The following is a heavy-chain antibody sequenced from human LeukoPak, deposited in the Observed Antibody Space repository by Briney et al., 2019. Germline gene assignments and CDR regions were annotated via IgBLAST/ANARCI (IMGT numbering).Heavy chain of an antibody. D-gene: IGHD3-22*01. V-gene: IGHV3-23*01. CDR2: FDTGFDT. CDR1: GFTFSTAS. J-gene: IGHJ4*02. CDR3: AKSSGSSGYYYVGDY. Sequence: GGSLRRSCAASGFTFSTASLHWVRQAPGRGLEWVSAFDTGFDTYYPDSLKGRFTISRDNSKNTLFLQMNSLRAVDTAVYYCAKSSGSSGYYYVGDYWGQGTLVTVSS.